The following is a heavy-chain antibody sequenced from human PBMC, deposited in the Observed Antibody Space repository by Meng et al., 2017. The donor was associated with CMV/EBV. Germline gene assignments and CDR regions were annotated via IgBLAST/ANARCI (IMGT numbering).Heavy chain of an antibody. CDR3: ARGRTGEHDFWSGYWADY. J-gene: IGHJ4*02. CDR2: INHSGST. Sequence: QVLLQQWGEGVLEAAEALSLTCAVLCGSVSGYYWSWIRQPPGKGLEWIGEINHSGSTNYNPALKSRVTISGDTSKNQFSLKLSFVTAADTAVYYCARGRTGEHDFWSGYWADYWGQGTLVTVSS. D-gene: IGHD3-3*01. CDR1: CGSVSGYY. V-gene: IGHV4-34*01.